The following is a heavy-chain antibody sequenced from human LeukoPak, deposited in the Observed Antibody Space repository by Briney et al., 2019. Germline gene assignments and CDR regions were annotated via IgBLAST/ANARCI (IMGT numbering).Heavy chain of an antibody. D-gene: IGHD3-22*01. CDR2: INQDGSQK. CDR1: GFTFSRYW. V-gene: IGHV3-7*05. J-gene: IGHJ4*02. Sequence: GGSLRLSCAASGFTFSRYWMSWVRQAPGKGLEWVATINQDGSQKYYGDSVRGRLTISRDNAKNSLYLQMNSLRAEDTAVYYCARDDRDTSGYPALDYWGQGTLVTVSS. CDR3: ARDDRDTSGYPALDY.